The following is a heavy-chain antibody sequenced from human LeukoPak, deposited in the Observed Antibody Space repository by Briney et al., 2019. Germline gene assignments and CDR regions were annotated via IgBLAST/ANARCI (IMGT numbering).Heavy chain of an antibody. D-gene: IGHD2-15*01. CDR2: INHSGST. CDR3: ARRYEDCSGGGCYGQFDY. CDR1: GGSFSGYY. J-gene: IGHJ4*02. Sequence: PSETLSLTCAVYGGSFSGYYWSWIRQPPGKGLEWIGEINHSGSTNYNPSLKSRVTISVDTSKNQFSLKLSSVTAADTAVYYCARRYEDCSGGGCYGQFDYWGQGTLVTVSS. V-gene: IGHV4-34*01.